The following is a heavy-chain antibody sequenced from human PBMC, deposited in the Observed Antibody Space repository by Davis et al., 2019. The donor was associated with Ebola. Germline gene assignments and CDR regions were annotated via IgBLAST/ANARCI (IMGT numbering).Heavy chain of an antibody. V-gene: IGHV3-23*01. CDR1: GGSISSYY. D-gene: IGHD1-1*01. J-gene: IGHJ1*01. CDR2: IGVSGNT. CDR3: AEDRQLNY. Sequence: ETLSLTCTVSGGSISSYYWSWIRQSPGKGLEWVSGIGVSGNTYYADSVKGRFTISRDNSKNTLYLQMDSLRADDTAVYYCAEDRQLNYWGQGTLVTVSS.